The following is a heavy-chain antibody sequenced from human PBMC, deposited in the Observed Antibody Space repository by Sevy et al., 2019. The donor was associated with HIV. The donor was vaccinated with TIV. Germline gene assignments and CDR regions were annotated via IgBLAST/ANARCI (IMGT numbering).Heavy chain of an antibody. CDR2: ISGSASST. J-gene: IGHJ4*02. Sequence: GGSLRLSCAASGFTFSSYAMSWVRQAPGKGLEWVSAISGSASSTYYADSVKGRFSMSRDNSKNALYLLLNSLRAEDTAVYYCAKDGHYYDSSADYLNYFDFWGQGTLVTVSS. CDR1: GFTFSSYA. D-gene: IGHD3-22*01. CDR3: AKDGHYYDSSADYLNYFDF. V-gene: IGHV3-23*01.